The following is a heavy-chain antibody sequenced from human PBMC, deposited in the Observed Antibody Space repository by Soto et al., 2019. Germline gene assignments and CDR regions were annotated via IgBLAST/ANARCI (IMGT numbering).Heavy chain of an antibody. CDR3: ARPRTSDWAYDI. Sequence: EVQLVESGGGLVQPGGSLRLSCAASGFTFSSYWMHWVRQSPGKGLVWVSRIKTDGSDTHYADSVRGRFTISRDNAKNPLYLQMNSLRDEDTAVHYCARPRTSDWAYDIWSQGTMVIVSS. J-gene: IGHJ3*02. V-gene: IGHV3-74*01. CDR2: IKTDGSDT. CDR1: GFTFSSYW. D-gene: IGHD3-9*01.